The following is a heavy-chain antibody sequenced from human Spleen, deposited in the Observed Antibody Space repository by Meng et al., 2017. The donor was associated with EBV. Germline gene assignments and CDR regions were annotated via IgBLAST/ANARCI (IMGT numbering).Heavy chain of an antibody. V-gene: IGHV1-69*01. CDR3: ARGGRIATPSGWFDP. CDR1: GGTFSSYA. Sequence: HRVRLGPECTKPGSSGKVRGKDSGGTFSSYAISWVRQAPGQGLEWMGGIIPIFGTANYAQKFQGRVTITADESTSTAYMELSSLRSEDTAVYYCARGGRIATPSGWFDPWGQGTLVTVSS. D-gene: IGHD6-13*01. J-gene: IGHJ5*02. CDR2: IIPIFGTA.